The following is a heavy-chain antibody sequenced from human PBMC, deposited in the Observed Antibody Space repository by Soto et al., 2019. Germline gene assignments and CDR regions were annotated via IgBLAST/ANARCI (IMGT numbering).Heavy chain of an antibody. CDR1: GFTLTAFA. CDR2: ISGSGDYT. Sequence: EVKLSEYGGALVQPEGSLRVSCVGSGFTLTAFAMTWVRQAPGKGLEWVSVISGSGDYTSYADSVRGRFTISRDNSRNTVYLQMDSLRADDTAVYYCVKGGFTVTTIDHWGQGTLVAVSS. CDR3: VKGGFTVTTIDH. J-gene: IGHJ4*02. V-gene: IGHV3-23*01. D-gene: IGHD4-17*01.